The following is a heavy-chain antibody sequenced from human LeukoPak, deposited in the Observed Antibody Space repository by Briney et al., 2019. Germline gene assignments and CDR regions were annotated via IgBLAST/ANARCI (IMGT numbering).Heavy chain of an antibody. J-gene: IGHJ4*02. CDR1: GFTFNNCG. Sequence: PGGSLRLSCAASGFTFNNCGMHWVRQAPGKGLEWVAFIRYDGSNRHYADSVKGRFTISRDNSKNMLHLQMNSLRAEDTAVYYCANGPQYNILTGFYKVRSHLDYWGQGTLVTVSS. D-gene: IGHD3-9*01. CDR3: ANGPQYNILTGFYKVRSHLDY. CDR2: IRYDGSNR. V-gene: IGHV3-30*02.